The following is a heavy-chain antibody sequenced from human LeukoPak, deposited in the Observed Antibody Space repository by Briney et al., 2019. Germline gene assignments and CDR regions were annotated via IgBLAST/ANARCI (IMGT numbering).Heavy chain of an antibody. V-gene: IGHV4-31*03. CDR1: GDSIRRAGYY. J-gene: IGHJ4*02. CDR2: IHNNGNT. Sequence: PSQTLSLTCTVPGDSIRRAGYYWTWIRLRPGKGLEWIGYIHNNGNTYYNPSPGSRVTMSLDMSQNQFSLNLISLTADDTAVYFCARGSYFGDNYYKGTDHWGRGTLVIVSS. D-gene: IGHD3-10*01. CDR3: ARGSYFGDNYYKGTDH.